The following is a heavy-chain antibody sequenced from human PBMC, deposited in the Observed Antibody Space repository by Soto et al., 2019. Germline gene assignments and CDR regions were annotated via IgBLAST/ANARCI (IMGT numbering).Heavy chain of an antibody. CDR3: AKDRSFPMDAFDI. V-gene: IGHV3-23*01. CDR2: ISGGGGST. Sequence: EVQLLESGGGLVHPGGSLRLSCAASGFTFSSYAMGWVRQAPGKGLEWVSAISGGGGSTYYADSVKGRLSISRDNSKNTLYLQMNSLRAEDTAVYYCAKDRSFPMDAFDIWGQGTMVTVSS. J-gene: IGHJ3*02. D-gene: IGHD2-2*01. CDR1: GFTFSSYA.